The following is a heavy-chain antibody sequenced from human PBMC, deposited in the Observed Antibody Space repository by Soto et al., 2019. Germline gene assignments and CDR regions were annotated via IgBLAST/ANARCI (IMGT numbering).Heavy chain of an antibody. V-gene: IGHV1-18*04. J-gene: IGHJ6*02. D-gene: IGHD2-15*01. Sequence: QVQLVQSGAEVKKPAASVKVSCKASGYTFTSYGISWLRQAPGQGLEWMGWISAYNGNTNYAQKLQGRVTMTTDTSTSTAYMELRSLRSDDTAVYYCARGAAYLVEVDYGMYGWGQGTTVTVSS. CDR1: GYTFTSYG. CDR3: ARGAAYLVEVDYGMYG. CDR2: ISAYNGNT.